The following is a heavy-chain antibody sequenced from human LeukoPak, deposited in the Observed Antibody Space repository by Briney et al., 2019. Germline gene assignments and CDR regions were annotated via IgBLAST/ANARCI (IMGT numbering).Heavy chain of an antibody. CDR3: ARVPQLLADY. D-gene: IGHD2-2*01. J-gene: IGHJ4*02. CDR2: ISYDGSNK. CDR1: GFTFSSYG. V-gene: IGHV3-30*03. Sequence: GGSLRLSCAASGFTFSSYGMHWVRQAPGKGLEWVAVISYDGSNKYYADSVKGRFTISRDNSKNTLYLQMNSLRAEDTAVYYCARVPQLLADYWGQGTLVTVSS.